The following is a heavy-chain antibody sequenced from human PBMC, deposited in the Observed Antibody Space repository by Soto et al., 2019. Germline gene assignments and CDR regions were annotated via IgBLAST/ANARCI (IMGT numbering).Heavy chain of an antibody. Sequence: QVQLVESGGGVVQPGRSLRLSCAASGFSFRSYGMHWVGQAPGKGLEWVAVISYDGSNKYYADSVKGRFTISRDNSKNTLYLQMNSLRAEDTAVYYCAGGWNYFDYWGQGTLVTVSS. J-gene: IGHJ4*02. CDR2: ISYDGSNK. CDR1: GFSFRSYG. D-gene: IGHD2-15*01. CDR3: AGGWNYFDY. V-gene: IGHV3-30*03.